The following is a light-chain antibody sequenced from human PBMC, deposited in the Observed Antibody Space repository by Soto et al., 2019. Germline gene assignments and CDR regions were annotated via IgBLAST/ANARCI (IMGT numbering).Light chain of an antibody. CDR3: CSYAGSYTMWS. J-gene: IGLJ2*01. Sequence: QSALTQPRSVSGSPGQSVTISCTGTSSDVGGYNYVSWYQQHPGKAPKLMIYDVSKRPSGVPDRFSGSKSGNTASLTISGLQAEDEADYYCCSYAGSYTMWSFGGGTKLTVL. V-gene: IGLV2-11*01. CDR2: DVS. CDR1: SSDVGGYNY.